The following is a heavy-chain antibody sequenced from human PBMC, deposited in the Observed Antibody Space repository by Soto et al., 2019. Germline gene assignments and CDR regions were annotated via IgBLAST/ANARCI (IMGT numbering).Heavy chain of an antibody. CDR1: GRSFRTYG. CDR2: IIPLDGKT. CDR3: AREATDYFDK. J-gene: IGHJ4*02. V-gene: IGHV1-69*04. Sequence: QVQLAQSGAEMKKPGSSVKISCKASGRSFRTYGISWVRQAPGQGLQWMGRIIPLDGKTNYAQEVQGRVTFTADKSTTTAYLILSGLRSDDTAIYSCAREATDYFDKWGQGTLVTVSS.